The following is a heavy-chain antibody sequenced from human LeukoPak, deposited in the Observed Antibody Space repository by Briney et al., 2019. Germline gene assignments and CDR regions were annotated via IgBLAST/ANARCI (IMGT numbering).Heavy chain of an antibody. CDR3: ARGSGWEEYYFDY. CDR1: GGSFSGYF. CDR2: INHSGST. V-gene: IGHV4-34*01. Sequence: SETLSLTCAVYGGSFSGYFWSWIRQPPGKGLEWIGEINHSGSTNYNPSLKSRVTISVDTSKNQSSLKLSSVTAADTAVYYCARGSGWEEYYFDYWGQGTLVTVSS. J-gene: IGHJ4*02. D-gene: IGHD6-19*01.